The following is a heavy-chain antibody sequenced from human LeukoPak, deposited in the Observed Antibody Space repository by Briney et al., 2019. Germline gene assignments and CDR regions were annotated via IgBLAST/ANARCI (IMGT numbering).Heavy chain of an antibody. V-gene: IGHV1-2*02. CDR1: GYTFTGYY. Sequence: GASVKVSCKASGYTFTGYYLHWVRQAPGQGLEWMGWINPNSGGTNYAQKFQGRVTMTTDTSTSTVYMELRSLRSDDTAVYYCARGQKGIWTAAGPDAFDIWGQGTMVTVSS. J-gene: IGHJ3*02. CDR2: INPNSGGT. CDR3: ARGQKGIWTAAGPDAFDI. D-gene: IGHD6-13*01.